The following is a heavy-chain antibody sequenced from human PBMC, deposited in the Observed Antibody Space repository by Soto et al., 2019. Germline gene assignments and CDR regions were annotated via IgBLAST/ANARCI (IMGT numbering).Heavy chain of an antibody. Sequence: EVQLLESGGGLVQPGGSLRLSCAASRFTFSSYAMSWVRQAPGKGLEWVSAISGSGGSTYYADSVKGRFTISRDNSKNTLYLQMNSLRAEDTAVYYCAKVGAKYSSSWYIDYWGQGTLVTVSS. CDR3: AKVGAKYSSSWYIDY. CDR1: RFTFSSYA. J-gene: IGHJ4*02. CDR2: ISGSGGST. D-gene: IGHD6-13*01. V-gene: IGHV3-23*01.